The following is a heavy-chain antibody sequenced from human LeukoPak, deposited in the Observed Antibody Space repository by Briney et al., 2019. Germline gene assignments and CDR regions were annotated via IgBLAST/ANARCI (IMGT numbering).Heavy chain of an antibody. Sequence: GGSLRPSCAASGFTFSDYCMSWIRQAPGKGLEWVSYISSSGSTIYYADSVKGRFTISRDNAKNSLYLQMNSLRAEDTAVYYCARELLWFGELSPYYFDYWGQGTLVTVSS. CDR1: GFTFSDYC. CDR3: ARELLWFGELSPYYFDY. J-gene: IGHJ4*02. V-gene: IGHV3-11*04. CDR2: ISSSGSTI. D-gene: IGHD3-10*01.